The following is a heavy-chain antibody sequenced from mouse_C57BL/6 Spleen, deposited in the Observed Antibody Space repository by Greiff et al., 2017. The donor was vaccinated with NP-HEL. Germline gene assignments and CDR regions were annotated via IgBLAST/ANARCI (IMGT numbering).Heavy chain of an antibody. CDR3: ARGNPLYCGAMDY. V-gene: IGHV5-17*01. Sequence: EVMLVESGGGLVKPGGSLKLSCAASGFTFSDYGMHWVRQGPEKGLEWVAYISSGSSAIYYADTVQGRVTISCDNAKNTLFLQRTSLRSEDTGMYYCARGNPLYCGAMDYWGQGTSVTVSS. CDR2: ISSGSSAI. CDR1: GFTFSDYG. D-gene: IGHD1-1*01. J-gene: IGHJ4*01.